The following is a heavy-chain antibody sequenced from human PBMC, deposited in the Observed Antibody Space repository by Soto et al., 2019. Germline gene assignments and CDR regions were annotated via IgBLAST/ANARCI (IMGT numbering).Heavy chain of an antibody. CDR1: GFTFDDYT. V-gene: IGHV3-9*01. Sequence: GGSLRLSCAASGFTFDDYTMHWVRQAPGKGLEWVSGISWNSGTIGYADSVKGRFVISRDNAKNSLYLQMDSLRPEDTALYYCAKDGLRGDFYYMDVWGKGTTVTVSS. CDR2: ISWNSGTI. J-gene: IGHJ6*03. D-gene: IGHD3-10*01. CDR3: AKDGLRGDFYYMDV.